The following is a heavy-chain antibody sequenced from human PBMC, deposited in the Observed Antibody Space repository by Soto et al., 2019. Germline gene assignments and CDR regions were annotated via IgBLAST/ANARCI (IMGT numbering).Heavy chain of an antibody. CDR2: ISYDGSNK. CDR1: GFTFSSYA. J-gene: IGHJ4*02. D-gene: IGHD4-17*01. Sequence: PGGSLRLSCAASGFTFSSYAMHWVRQAPGKGLEWVAVISYDGSNKYYADSVKGRFTISRDNSKNTLYLQMNSLRAADTAVYYSARDQIDDGDCRDQPLVFSPETDFDYGGKGTLVTVAS. V-gene: IGHV3-30-3*01. CDR3: ARDQIDDGDCRDQPLVFSPETDFDY.